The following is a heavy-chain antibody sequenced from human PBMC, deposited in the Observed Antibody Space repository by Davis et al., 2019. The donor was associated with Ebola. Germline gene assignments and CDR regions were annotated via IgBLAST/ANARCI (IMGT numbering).Heavy chain of an antibody. V-gene: IGHV3-30*18. CDR1: GFTFSSYG. CDR2: ISYDGSNK. D-gene: IGHD2/OR15-2a*01. J-gene: IGHJ3*02. Sequence: GESLKISCAASGFTFSSYGMHWVRQAPGKGLEWVAVISYDGSNKYYADSVKGRFTISRDNSKNTLYLQMNSLRAVDTAVYYCAKGGYFLVRDAFDIWGQGTMVTVSS. CDR3: AKGGYFLVRDAFDI.